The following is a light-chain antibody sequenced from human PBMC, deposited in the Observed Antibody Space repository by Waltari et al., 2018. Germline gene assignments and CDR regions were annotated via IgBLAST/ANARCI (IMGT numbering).Light chain of an antibody. J-gene: IGKJ2*01. CDR3: QQYHDWPPYT. CDR1: QSIRNN. V-gene: IGKV3-15*01. CDR2: GAS. Sequence: EIVMTQSPVTLSVSPGERVTLSCRASQSIRNNLAWYQQKAGQPPRLLIYGASTRAPGLPARFSGSGSGTEFALTISSLQPEDFAVYYCQQYHDWPPYTFGQGTKLEIK.